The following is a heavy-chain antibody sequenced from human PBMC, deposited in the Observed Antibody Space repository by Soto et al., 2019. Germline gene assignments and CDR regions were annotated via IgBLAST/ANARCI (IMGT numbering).Heavy chain of an antibody. CDR1: GGSINSGGYY. D-gene: IGHD3-3*01. V-gene: IGHV4-31*03. Sequence: QVQLQESGPGLVKPSQTLSLTCTVSGGSINSGGYYWSWIRQHPGKGLEWIGYIYYTGSTYYNPSLKSRVTRSVDTSKNQFSLKLSSVTAADTAVYYCASLFTVYDAFDIWGQGTMVTVSS. CDR3: ASLFTVYDAFDI. CDR2: IYYTGST. J-gene: IGHJ3*02.